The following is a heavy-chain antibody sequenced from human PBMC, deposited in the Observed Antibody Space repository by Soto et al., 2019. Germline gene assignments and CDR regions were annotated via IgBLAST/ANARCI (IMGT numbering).Heavy chain of an antibody. J-gene: IGHJ4*02. D-gene: IGHD1-26*01. V-gene: IGHV3-9*01. CDR2: ISWNSGSV. Sequence: EVQLVESGGGLVQPGRSLRLSCAASGFTFDDYAMNWVRQAPGKGLEWVSGISWNSGSVAYADSVKGRFTVSRDNAKNSLYLQMNSLRVEDTAFYYCAKDIGVGGADIFDFRGRGTLVTVSS. CDR1: GFTFDDYA. CDR3: AKDIGVGGADIFDF.